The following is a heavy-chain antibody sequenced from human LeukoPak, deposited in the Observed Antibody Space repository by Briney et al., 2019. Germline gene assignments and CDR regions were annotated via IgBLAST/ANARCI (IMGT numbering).Heavy chain of an antibody. CDR2: IYYSGGT. CDR3: ARGGEYGAAAGTDY. CDR1: GGSISDYY. Sequence: SETLSLTCTVSGGSISDYYWSWIRQPPGKGLEWIGYIYYSGGTNYNPSLKSRVTISVDTSKNQFSLKLSSVTAADTAVYYCARGGEYGAAAGTDYWGQGTLVTVSS. J-gene: IGHJ4*02. V-gene: IGHV4-59*01. D-gene: IGHD6-13*01.